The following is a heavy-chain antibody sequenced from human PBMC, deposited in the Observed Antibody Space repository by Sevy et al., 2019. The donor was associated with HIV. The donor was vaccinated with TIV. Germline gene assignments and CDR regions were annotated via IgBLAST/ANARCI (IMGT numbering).Heavy chain of an antibody. V-gene: IGHV3-9*01. CDR1: GFTFDDYT. Sequence: GGSLRLSCAASGFTFDDYTMNWVRQAPGKGLEWVSGISWSSGNIAYADSVEGRITISRDNAKNSLYLQMNSLRAEDTALYYCVKDRSGSYSFDYWGQGTLVTVSS. CDR2: ISWSSGNI. D-gene: IGHD1-26*01. J-gene: IGHJ4*02. CDR3: VKDRSGSYSFDY.